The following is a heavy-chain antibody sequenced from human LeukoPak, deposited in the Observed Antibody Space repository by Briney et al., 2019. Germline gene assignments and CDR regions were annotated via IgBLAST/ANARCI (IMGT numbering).Heavy chain of an antibody. V-gene: IGHV3-33*01. D-gene: IGHD1-1*01. J-gene: IGHJ4*02. CDR2: IGYDGSNK. CDR1: GFTFSSYG. CDR3: ARTTGDYFDY. Sequence: PGRSLRLSCAVSGFTFSSYGMHWVRQAPGKGLEWVAVIGYDGSNKDYADSVKGRFTISKDNSKNTLNMQMNSLRAEDTAVYYCARTTGDYFDYWGQGTLVTVSS.